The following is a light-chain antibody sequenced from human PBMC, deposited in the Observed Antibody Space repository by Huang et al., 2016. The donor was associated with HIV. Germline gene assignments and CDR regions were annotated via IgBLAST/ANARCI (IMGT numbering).Light chain of an antibody. J-gene: IGKJ1*01. V-gene: IGKV3-11*01. Sequence: EIVLAQSPVTLSLSPGERATLACRASQSVSVYLAWYQQKASQPPRLLIYNASNRATGIPARFSGSGSGTDFTLTISSLEPEDFAVYYCQQRSDWPPTFGRGTKVEIK. CDR3: QQRSDWPPT. CDR1: QSVSVY. CDR2: NAS.